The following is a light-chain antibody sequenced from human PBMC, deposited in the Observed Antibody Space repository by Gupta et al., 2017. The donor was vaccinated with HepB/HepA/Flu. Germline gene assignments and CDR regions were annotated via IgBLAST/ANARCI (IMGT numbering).Light chain of an antibody. V-gene: IGLV2-8*01. CDR2: GVT. J-gene: IGLJ1*01. Sequence: QSALTQPPSASGSPGQSVTISCPGTSSNVGSFDYVSWYQQHPGKAPKLIIYGVTKRPSGVPDRFSGSKSDSTASLTVSGLQAEDEADYFCSSYAGSNTYVFGTGTKLTVL. CDR3: SSYAGSNTYV. CDR1: SSNVGSFDY.